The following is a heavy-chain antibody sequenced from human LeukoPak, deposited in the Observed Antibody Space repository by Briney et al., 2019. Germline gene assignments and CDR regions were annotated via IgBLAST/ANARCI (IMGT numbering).Heavy chain of an antibody. CDR3: ARVADHYDSDGYYFDY. V-gene: IGHV4-34*01. D-gene: IGHD3-22*01. CDR2: INQSGST. Sequence: SETLSLTCAVYGGSFGGHHWTWIRQPPGKGLEWIGEINQSGSTNYNPSLKSRLTMSVDTSKNQFSLKLGSVTAADTAVYYCARVADHYDSDGYYFDYWGQGTLVTVSS. J-gene: IGHJ4*02. CDR1: GGSFGGHH.